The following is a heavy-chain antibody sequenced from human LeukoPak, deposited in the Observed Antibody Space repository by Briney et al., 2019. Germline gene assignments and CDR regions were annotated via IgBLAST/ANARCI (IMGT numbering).Heavy chain of an antibody. D-gene: IGHD3-22*01. Sequence: GGSLRLSCAASGFTFSSYGMHWVRQAPGKGLEWVAVISYDGSNKYYADSVKGRFTISRDNSKNTLYLQMNSLRAEDTAVYYCAKDRYYYDSSDYDYWGQGTLVTVSS. J-gene: IGHJ4*02. V-gene: IGHV3-30*18. CDR1: GFTFSSYG. CDR3: AKDRYYYDSSDYDY. CDR2: ISYDGSNK.